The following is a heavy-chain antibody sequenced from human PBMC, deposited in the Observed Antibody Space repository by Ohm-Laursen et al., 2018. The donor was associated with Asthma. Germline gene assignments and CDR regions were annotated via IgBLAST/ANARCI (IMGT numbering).Heavy chain of an antibody. CDR3: ATNLPYEAENY. D-gene: IGHD3-16*01. V-gene: IGHV3-7*05. J-gene: IGHJ4*02. Sequence: GSLRLSCTASGFTFNKSWMSWVRQAPGKGLEWVANIYPDGGEKYYVDSVDGRFTISRDNAKNSLYLQMNSLRAEDTAVYYCATNLPYEAENYWGQGTLVTVSS. CDR1: GFTFNKSW. CDR2: IYPDGGEK.